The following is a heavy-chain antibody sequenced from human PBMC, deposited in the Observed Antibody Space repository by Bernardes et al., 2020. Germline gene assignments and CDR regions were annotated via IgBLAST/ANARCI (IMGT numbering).Heavy chain of an antibody. D-gene: IGHD2-2*01. J-gene: IGHJ6*04. V-gene: IGHV3-48*02. Sequence: GGSLRLSCAASGFTFRSSSMNWVRQAPGKGLEWVSYISSSSRTIYYADSVKGRFTISRDNAKNSLYLQMNSLRDEDTAVYYCARDRGDIVVVPEERGMDVWGKGTTVTGSS. CDR2: ISSSSRTI. CDR3: ARDRGDIVVVPEERGMDV. CDR1: GFTFRSSS.